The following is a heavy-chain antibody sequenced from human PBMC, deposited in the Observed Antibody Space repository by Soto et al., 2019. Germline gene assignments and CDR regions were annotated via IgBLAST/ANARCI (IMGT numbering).Heavy chain of an antibody. V-gene: IGHV1-18*01. Sequence: QVQLVQSGAEVKKPGASVKVSCKASGYTFTSYGISWVRQAPGQGLEWMGWISAYNGNTNYAQMLQVRVTMTTDTSTSKGDMERRSLRSEDTAVYYCARGVGGEPLDYWGQGTLVTFSS. CDR1: GYTFTSYG. D-gene: IGHD3-16*01. J-gene: IGHJ4*02. CDR2: ISAYNGNT. CDR3: ARGVGGEPLDY.